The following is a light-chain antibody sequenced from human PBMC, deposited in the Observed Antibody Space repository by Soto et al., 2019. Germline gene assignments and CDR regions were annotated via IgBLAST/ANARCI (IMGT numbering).Light chain of an antibody. CDR2: VAS. CDR3: QQYYELPLT. CDR1: QDISSY. Sequence: ATQMTQSPSSLSASVGDRVTITCRASQDISSYLAWYQQKPGKAPNLLIYVASTLQSGVPSRFSGSGSGTDFTLTISLLQSEDFATYYCQQYYELPLTFGGGTKV. J-gene: IGKJ4*01. V-gene: IGKV1-8*01.